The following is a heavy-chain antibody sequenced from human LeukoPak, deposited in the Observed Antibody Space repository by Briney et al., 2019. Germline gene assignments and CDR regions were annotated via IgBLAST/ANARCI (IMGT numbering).Heavy chain of an antibody. CDR2: ISYDGSNK. CDR1: GFTFSSYA. D-gene: IGHD2-2*02. CDR3: ARDLGRGYRSSTSCYTFDY. J-gene: IGHJ4*02. Sequence: PGGSLRLSCAASGFTFSSYAMHWVRQAPGKGLEWVAVISYDGSNKYYADSVKGRFTISSDNSKNTLYLQMNSLRAEDTAVYYCARDLGRGYRSSTSCYTFDYWGQGTLVTVSS. V-gene: IGHV3-30-3*01.